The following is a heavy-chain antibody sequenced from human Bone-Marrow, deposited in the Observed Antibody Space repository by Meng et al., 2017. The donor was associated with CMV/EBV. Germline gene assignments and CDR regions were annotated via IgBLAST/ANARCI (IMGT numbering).Heavy chain of an antibody. CDR1: GFTFSSYA. CDR2: ISYDGSNK. Sequence: SLKISCAASGFTFSSYAMHWVRQAPGKGLEWVAVISYDGSNKYYADSVKGRFTISRDNSKNTLYLQMNSLRAEDTAVYYCARDLIAARTNYYYGMDVWGQGTTVTVSS. CDR3: ARDLIAARTNYYYGMDV. D-gene: IGHD6-6*01. V-gene: IGHV3-30-3*01. J-gene: IGHJ6*02.